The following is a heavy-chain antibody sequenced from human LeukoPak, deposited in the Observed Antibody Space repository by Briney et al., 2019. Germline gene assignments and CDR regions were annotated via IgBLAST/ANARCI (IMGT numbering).Heavy chain of an antibody. D-gene: IGHD6-13*01. CDR2: INPNSGGT. Sequence: ASVKVSCKASGYTFTGYYMHWVRQAPGQGLEWRGWINPNSGGTNYAQKFQGRVTMTRDTSISTAYMELSRLRSDDTAVHYCAREDLAAAGYDYWGQGTLVTVSS. CDR1: GYTFTGYY. J-gene: IGHJ4*02. CDR3: AREDLAAAGYDY. V-gene: IGHV1-2*02.